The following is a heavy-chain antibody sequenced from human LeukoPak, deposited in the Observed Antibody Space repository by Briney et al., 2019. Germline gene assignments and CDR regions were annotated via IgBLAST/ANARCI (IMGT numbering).Heavy chain of an antibody. J-gene: IGHJ6*02. CDR3: AKDLGDCSGGSCPDYYYYYGMDV. CDR1: GFNFGSDA. Sequence: PGGSLRLSCTASGFNFGSDAMHWVRQAPGKGLEWVSAISGSGGSTYYADSVKGRFTISRDNSKNTLYLQMNSLRAEDTAVYYCAKDLGDCSGGSCPDYYYYYGMDVWGQGTTVTVSS. CDR2: ISGSGGST. D-gene: IGHD2-15*01. V-gene: IGHV3-23*01.